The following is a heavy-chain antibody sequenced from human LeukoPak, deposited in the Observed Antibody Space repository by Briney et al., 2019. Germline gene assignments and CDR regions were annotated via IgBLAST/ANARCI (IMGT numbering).Heavy chain of an antibody. V-gene: IGHV4-61*01. CDR1: GGSVSSGSYY. D-gene: IGHD7-27*01. CDR3: ARDRLTGTLYYSYYGMDV. Sequence: SETLSLTCTVSGGSVSSGSYYWSWIRQPPEKGLEWIGYIYYSGSTNYNPSLKSRATISVDTSKNQFPLKLSSVTAADPAVYYCARDRLTGTLYYSYYGMDVWGQGTTVTVSS. J-gene: IGHJ6*02. CDR2: IYYSGST.